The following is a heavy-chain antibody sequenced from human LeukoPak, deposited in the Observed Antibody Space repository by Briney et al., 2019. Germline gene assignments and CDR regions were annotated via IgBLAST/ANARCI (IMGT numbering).Heavy chain of an antibody. CDR3: AREYYYDSSGYYWE. V-gene: IGHV4-59*12. CDR2: ISYSGST. CDR1: GGSISSYY. D-gene: IGHD3-22*01. Sequence: SETLSLTCTVSGGSISSYYWSWIRQPPGQGLEWIGYISYSGSTNYSPSLKSRVTISLDTSKNQFSLKLSSVTAADTAVYYCAREYYYDSSGYYWEWGQGTLVTVSS. J-gene: IGHJ4*02.